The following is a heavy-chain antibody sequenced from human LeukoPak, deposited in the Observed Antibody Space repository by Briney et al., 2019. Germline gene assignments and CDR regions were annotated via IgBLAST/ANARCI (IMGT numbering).Heavy chain of an antibody. CDR3: ARVRCSGGSCYSGLNWFDP. J-gene: IGHJ5*02. V-gene: IGHV1-2*06. D-gene: IGHD2-15*01. CDR2: INPNSGGT. CDR1: GYTFAGYY. Sequence: ASVKVSCKASGYTFAGYYMHWVRQAPGQGLEWMGRINPNSGGTNSARKFQGRVTMTRDTSISTAYMELSRLRSDDTAVYYSARVRCSGGSCYSGLNWFDPWGQGTLVTVSS.